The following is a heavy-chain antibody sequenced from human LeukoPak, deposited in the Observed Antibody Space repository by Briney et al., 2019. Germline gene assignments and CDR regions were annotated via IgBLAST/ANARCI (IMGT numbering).Heavy chain of an antibody. Sequence: SETLSLTCTVSGGSISSTSYYWGWIRQPPGKGLEWIGSIYSSGSTYYSPSLKSRVTISEDTSKAHFSLKLSSVTAADTAVYYCARVRWQEYNSASRWNFDLWGRGTLVTVSS. V-gene: IGHV4-39*02. CDR3: ARVRWQEYNSASRWNFDL. CDR1: GGSISSTSYY. CDR2: IYSSGST. D-gene: IGHD6-6*01. J-gene: IGHJ2*01.